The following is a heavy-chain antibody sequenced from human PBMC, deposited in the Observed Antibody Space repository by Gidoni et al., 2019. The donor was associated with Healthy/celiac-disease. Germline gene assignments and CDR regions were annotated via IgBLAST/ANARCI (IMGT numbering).Heavy chain of an antibody. CDR3: AKRGSWYVSPFDY. D-gene: IGHD6-13*01. J-gene: IGHJ4*02. CDR2: MSGSGGST. V-gene: IGHV3-23*01. Sequence: EVQLLESGGGLVQPGGSLRLSCAASGFPFSSYALSWVRQAPGKGLAWVSAMSGSGGSTYYADSVKGRFTISRDNSKNTLYLQMNSLRAEDTAVYYCAKRGSWYVSPFDYWGQGTLVTVSS. CDR1: GFPFSSYA.